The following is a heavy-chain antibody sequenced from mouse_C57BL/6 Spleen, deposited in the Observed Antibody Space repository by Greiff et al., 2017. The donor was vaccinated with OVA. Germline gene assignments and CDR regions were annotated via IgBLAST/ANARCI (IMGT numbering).Heavy chain of an antibody. V-gene: IGHV1-69*01. J-gene: IGHJ1*03. Sequence: VQLQQPGAELVMPGASVKLSCKASGYTFTSYWMHWVKQRPGQGLEWIGEIDPSDSYTNYNQKFKGKSTLTVDKSSSTAYMQLSSLTSEDSAVYYCARDYGSRYCDVWGTGTTVTVSS. CDR1: GYTFTSYW. CDR3: ARDYGSRYCDV. CDR2: IDPSDSYT. D-gene: IGHD1-1*01.